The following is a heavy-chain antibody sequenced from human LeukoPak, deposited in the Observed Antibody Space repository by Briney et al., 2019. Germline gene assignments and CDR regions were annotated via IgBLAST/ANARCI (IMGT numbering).Heavy chain of an antibody. D-gene: IGHD3-3*01. CDR3: AKGVRFADYYYMDV. V-gene: IGHV3-23*01. J-gene: IGHJ6*03. CDR2: ISGSGGST. Sequence: GGSLRLSCAASGFTFSIYAMSWVRQAPGKGLEWVSAISGSGGSTYYADSVKGRFTVSRDNSKNTLYLQMNSLRAEDTAVYYCAKGVRFADYYYMDVWGKGTTVTVSS. CDR1: GFTFSIYA.